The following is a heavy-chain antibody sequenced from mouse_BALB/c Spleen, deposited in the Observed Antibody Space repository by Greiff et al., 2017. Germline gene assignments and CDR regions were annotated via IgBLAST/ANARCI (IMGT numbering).Heavy chain of an antibody. J-gene: IGHJ4*01. CDR2: ISYDGSN. CDR3: ARRVGPLYGYNAMDY. Sequence: EVKVEESGPGLVKPSQSLSLTCSVTGYSITSGYYWNWIRQFPGNKLEWMGYISYDGSNNYNPSLKNRISITRDTSKNQFFLKLNSVTTEDTATSYCARRVGPLYGYNAMDYWGQGTSVTVSS. CDR1: GYSITSGYY. D-gene: IGHD1-2*01. V-gene: IGHV3-6*02.